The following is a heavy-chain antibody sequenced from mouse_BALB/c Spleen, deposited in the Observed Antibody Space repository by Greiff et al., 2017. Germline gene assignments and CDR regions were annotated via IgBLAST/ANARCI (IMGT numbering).Heavy chain of an antibody. CDR2: ISSGGSYT. D-gene: IGHD3-1*01. CDR3: ARPSSDYAMDY. Sequence: EVKLVESGGGLVKPGGSLKLSCAASGFTFSSYAMSWVRQTPEKRLEWVATISSGGSYTYYPDSVKGRFTISRDNAKNTLYLQMSSLRSEDTAMYYCARPSSDYAMDYWGQGTSVTVSS. J-gene: IGHJ4*01. CDR1: GFTFSSYA. V-gene: IGHV5-9-3*01.